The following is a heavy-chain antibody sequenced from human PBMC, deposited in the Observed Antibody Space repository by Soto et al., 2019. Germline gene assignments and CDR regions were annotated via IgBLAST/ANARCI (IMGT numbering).Heavy chain of an antibody. J-gene: IGHJ5*02. V-gene: IGHV4-30-4*01. CDR3: ARGKRLHHYYGSGSYHYNWFDP. Sequence: LLTLSLTCSVSGGSISSGDYYLSWIRQPPGKGLEWIGYIYYSGSTYYNPSLKSRVTISVDTSKNQFSLKLNSVTAADTAVYYCARGKRLHHYYGSGSYHYNWFDPWGQGTLVTVSS. CDR2: IYYSGST. CDR1: GGSISSGDYY. D-gene: IGHD3-10*01.